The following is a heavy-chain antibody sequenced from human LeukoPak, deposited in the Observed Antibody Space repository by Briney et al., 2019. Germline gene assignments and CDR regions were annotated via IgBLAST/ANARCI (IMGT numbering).Heavy chain of an antibody. J-gene: IGHJ4*02. Sequence: ASLKVSCKTSGYTFTDSYMHWVRQAPGQGLAWIGWINPNAGDTTYAQGFHGRVTMTRDTSISTVYMELNSLKLDDTAVYYCTREGRVGVPFDYWGQGTLVTVSS. V-gene: IGHV1-2*02. CDR1: GYTFTDSY. CDR3: TREGRVGVPFDY. D-gene: IGHD2-15*01. CDR2: INPNAGDT.